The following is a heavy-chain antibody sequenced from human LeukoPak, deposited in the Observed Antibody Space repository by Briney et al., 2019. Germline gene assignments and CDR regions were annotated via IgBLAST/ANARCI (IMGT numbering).Heavy chain of an antibody. Sequence: SETLSLTCTVSGGSISSSSYYWGWIRQPPGKGLEWIGSIYYSGSTYYNPSLKSRVTISVDTSKNQFSLKLSSVTAADTAVYYCASTRGGGLSWFDPWGQGTLVTVSS. D-gene: IGHD3-16*01. V-gene: IGHV4-39*07. CDR2: IYYSGST. CDR3: ASTRGGGLSWFDP. J-gene: IGHJ5*02. CDR1: GGSISSSSYY.